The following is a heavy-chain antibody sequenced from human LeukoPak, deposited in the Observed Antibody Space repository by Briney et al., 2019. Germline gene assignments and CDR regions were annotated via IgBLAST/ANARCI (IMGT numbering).Heavy chain of an antibody. CDR2: ISGSGGSI. Sequence: GGSLRLSCAASGFTFSSYAMSWVRQARGKGLEWVSGISGSGGSIYYADSVKGRFTISRDNSKNTLYLQMNSLRAEDTAVYYCAKGPHYDFWSGSHGYMDVWGKGTTVTVSS. CDR1: GFTFSSYA. D-gene: IGHD3-3*01. V-gene: IGHV3-23*01. J-gene: IGHJ6*03. CDR3: AKGPHYDFWSGSHGYMDV.